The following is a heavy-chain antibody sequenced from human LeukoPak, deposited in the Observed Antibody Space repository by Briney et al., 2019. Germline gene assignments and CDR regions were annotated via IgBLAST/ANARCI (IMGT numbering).Heavy chain of an antibody. V-gene: IGHV3-30-3*01. CDR1: GFTFSDYA. CDR3: AKDNYGLDV. CDR2: MLHDGSNQ. Sequence: PGGSLRLDCAASGFTFSDYAMHWVRQAPGKGLEWVAVMLHDGSNQYYAASVKGRFTISRDSSKNTLFLQINSLRIEDTAVYYCAKDNYGLDVWGQGTTVTVS. J-gene: IGHJ6*01.